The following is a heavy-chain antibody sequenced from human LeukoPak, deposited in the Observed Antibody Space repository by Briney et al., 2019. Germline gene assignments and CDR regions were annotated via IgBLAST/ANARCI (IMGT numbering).Heavy chain of an antibody. Sequence: TGGSLRLSCAASGFTFSSYAMSWVRQAPGKGLEWVSAISGSGGSTYYADSVKGRFTISRDNSKNTLYLQMNSLRAEDTAVYYCAKDGEADILTGPLPGGFDYWGQGTLVTVSS. CDR3: AKDGEADILTGPLPGGFDY. CDR2: ISGSGGST. V-gene: IGHV3-23*01. CDR1: GFTFSSYA. D-gene: IGHD3-9*01. J-gene: IGHJ4*02.